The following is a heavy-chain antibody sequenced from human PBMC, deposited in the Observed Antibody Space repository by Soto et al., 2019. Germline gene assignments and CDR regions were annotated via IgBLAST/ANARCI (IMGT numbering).Heavy chain of an antibody. V-gene: IGHV4-34*01. J-gene: IGHJ5*02. CDR3: ARKGNYDFWSGPGDNWFDP. CDR2: INQSGST. CDR1: GGSFSGYY. D-gene: IGHD3-3*01. Sequence: QVHLQQWGAGLLKASETLSLTCAVYGGSFSGYYWSWIRQPPGKGLEWIGEINQSGSTKYNPSLKSRVIISVDTSKNQFSLKLSSVIAADTAVYYCARKGNYDFWSGPGDNWFDPWGQGTLVTVSS.